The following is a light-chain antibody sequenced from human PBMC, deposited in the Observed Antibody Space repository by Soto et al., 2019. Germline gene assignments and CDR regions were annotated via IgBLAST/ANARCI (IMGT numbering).Light chain of an antibody. CDR1: QRVSSSY. CDR3: QQYASGRT. J-gene: IGKJ2*01. Sequence: EIVLTQSPGTLSLSPGERATFSCRASQRVSSSYLAWYQQKPGQAPRLLIYAAASRATGIPDRFSGSGSGTDFSLTISRLEREDFALYYCQQYASGRTFGQGTKLEIK. V-gene: IGKV3-20*01. CDR2: AAA.